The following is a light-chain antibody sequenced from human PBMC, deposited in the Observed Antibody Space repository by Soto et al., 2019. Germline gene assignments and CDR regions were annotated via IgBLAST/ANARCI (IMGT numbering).Light chain of an antibody. V-gene: IGKV3-15*01. CDR1: QSVSNN. CDR3: QQYNNWWT. Sequence: EIVMTQSPATLSVSPGERATLSCRASQSVSNNFAWYQKKPGQAPRLLIYGASARATSIPARFSGSASGTEFTLTISSLQSEDFAVYYCQQYNNWWTFGQGTRVEIK. CDR2: GAS. J-gene: IGKJ1*01.